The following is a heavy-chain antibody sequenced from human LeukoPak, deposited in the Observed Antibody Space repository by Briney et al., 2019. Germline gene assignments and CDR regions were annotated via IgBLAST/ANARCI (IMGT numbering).Heavy chain of an antibody. CDR1: GFTFSSYS. J-gene: IGHJ3*02. V-gene: IGHV3-21*01. D-gene: IGHD3-22*01. Sequence: GGSLRLSCAASGFTFSSYSMNWVRQAPGKGLEWVSSISSSSSYIYYADSVKGRFTISRDNAKNSLYLQMNSLRAEDTAVYYCARDSKYYYDSSGGDAFDIWGQGTMVTVSS. CDR3: ARDSKYYYDSSGGDAFDI. CDR2: ISSSSSYI.